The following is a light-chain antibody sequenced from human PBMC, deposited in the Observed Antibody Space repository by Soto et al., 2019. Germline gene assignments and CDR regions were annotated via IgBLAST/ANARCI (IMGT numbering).Light chain of an antibody. CDR1: QGISIY. J-gene: IGKJ5*01. Sequence: IQLTQSPSSLSASVGDRVTMTCRASQGISIYLGWYQQKPGKAPKLLIYGASTLQSGVPSRFSGSGSGTDFTLTISSLQPEDFATYYCQQYHTFSIAFGQGTRLEIK. V-gene: IGKV1-9*01. CDR2: GAS. CDR3: QQYHTFSIA.